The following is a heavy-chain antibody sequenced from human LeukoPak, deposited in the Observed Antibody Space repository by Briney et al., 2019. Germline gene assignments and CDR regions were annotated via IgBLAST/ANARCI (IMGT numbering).Heavy chain of an antibody. J-gene: IGHJ4*02. CDR2: IIPIFGTA. CDR1: GGTFSSYA. CDR3: ARAGAGSGSYYNVFFDY. D-gene: IGHD3-10*01. Sequence: VASVKVSCKASGGTFSSYAISRVRQAPGQGLEWMGGIIPIFGTANYAQKFQGRVTITADESTSTAYMELSSLRSEDTAVYYCARAGAGSGSYYNVFFDYWGQGTLVTVSS. V-gene: IGHV1-69*13.